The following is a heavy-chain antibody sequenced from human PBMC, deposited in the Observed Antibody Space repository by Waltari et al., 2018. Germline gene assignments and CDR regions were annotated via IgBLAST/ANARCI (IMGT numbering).Heavy chain of an antibody. V-gene: IGHV3-9*03. Sequence: EVQLVESGGGWDQPASSRGFSLEAPDSPFVVSPLPGVRQPPGKGLGWVSGITWNSDTKTYADSVKGRFTISRDNAKNSLYLQMNSLRAEDMALYFCATRGPTGAFDAWGQGTMVTVSS. D-gene: IGHD3-10*01. CDR1: DSPFVVSP. CDR2: ITWNSDTK. CDR3: ATRGPTGAFDA. J-gene: IGHJ3*01.